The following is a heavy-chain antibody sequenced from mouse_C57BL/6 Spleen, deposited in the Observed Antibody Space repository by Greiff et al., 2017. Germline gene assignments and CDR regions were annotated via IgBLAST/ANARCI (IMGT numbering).Heavy chain of an antibody. V-gene: IGHV5-17*01. CDR3: ARPGYNYFDY. D-gene: IGHD2-2*01. CDR1: GFTFSDYG. CDR2: ISSGSSTI. Sequence: EVKLMESGGGLVKPGGSLKLSCAASGFTFSDYGMHWVRQAPEKGLEWVAYISSGSSTIYYADTVKGRFTISRDNAKNTLFLQMTSLRSEDTAMYYCARPGYNYFDYWGQGTTLTVSS. J-gene: IGHJ2*01.